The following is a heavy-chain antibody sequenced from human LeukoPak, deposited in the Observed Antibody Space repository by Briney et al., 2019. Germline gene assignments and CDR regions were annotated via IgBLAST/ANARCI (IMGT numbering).Heavy chain of an antibody. CDR1: GFAFSTFW. D-gene: IGHD5-12*01. Sequence: GRSLRLSCAASGFAFSTFWMHWVRQAPGKGLVWVSHIKSDGSSTTYADSVKGRFTISRDNAKNTLYLKMNSLRAEDTAVYYCARDRGYTQDLWGQGTLVTVSS. CDR3: ARDRGYTQDL. J-gene: IGHJ4*02. CDR2: IKSDGSST. V-gene: IGHV3-74*03.